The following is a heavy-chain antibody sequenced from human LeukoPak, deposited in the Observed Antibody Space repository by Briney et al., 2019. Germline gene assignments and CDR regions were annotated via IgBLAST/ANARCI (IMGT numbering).Heavy chain of an antibody. CDR2: IIPIFGTA. CDR3: ARRAGYYDSSGYQGYFQH. D-gene: IGHD3-22*01. Sequence: SVKVSCKASGYTFTSYAMNWVRQAPGQGLEWMGGIIPIFGTANYAQKFQGRVTITADKSTSTAYMEPSSLRSEDTAVYYCARRAGYYDSSGYQGYFQHWGQGTLVTVSS. CDR1: GYTFTSYA. J-gene: IGHJ1*01. V-gene: IGHV1-69*06.